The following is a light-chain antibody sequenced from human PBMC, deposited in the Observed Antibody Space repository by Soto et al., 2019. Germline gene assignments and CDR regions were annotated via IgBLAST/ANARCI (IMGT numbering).Light chain of an antibody. CDR3: AAWDDSLSGGV. J-gene: IGLJ1*01. V-gene: IGLV1-47*02. Sequence: QSVLTQPPSASGTPGQTVTISCSGSSFNIGFNYVYWYQQLPGMAPKLLIHSNDERPSGVPDRFSGSKSGTSASLAISGLRSEDDAEYYCAAWDDSLSGGVFGTGTKVTVL. CDR2: SND. CDR1: SFNIGFNY.